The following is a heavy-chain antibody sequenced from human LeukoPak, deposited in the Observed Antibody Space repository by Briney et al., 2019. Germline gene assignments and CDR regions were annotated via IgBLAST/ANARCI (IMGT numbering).Heavy chain of an antibody. V-gene: IGHV3-23*01. CDR2: ISGSGGST. CDR1: GFTFSSYA. CDR3: ARSSSWPYYFDY. J-gene: IGHJ4*02. D-gene: IGHD6-13*01. Sequence: GGSLRLSCAASGFTFSSYAMSWVRQAPGKGLEWVSAISGSGGSTYYADSVKGRFTISRDNSKNTLYLQMNSLRAEDTAVYYCARSSSWPYYFDYWGQGTLVTVSS.